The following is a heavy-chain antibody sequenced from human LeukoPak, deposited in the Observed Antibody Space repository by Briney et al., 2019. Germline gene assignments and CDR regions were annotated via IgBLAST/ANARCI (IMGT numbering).Heavy chain of an antibody. Sequence: SETLSLTCSVSGGSISSYYWSWIRQPPGKGLEWIGYIYYSGRTNYNPSLKSRVTISVDKSKNQFSLKLSSVTAADTAVYYCTRDLIKCSGGSCYFYYSDYWGQGTLVTVSS. CDR2: IYYSGRT. V-gene: IGHV4-59*12. J-gene: IGHJ4*02. D-gene: IGHD2-15*01. CDR1: GGSISSYY. CDR3: TRDLIKCSGGSCYFYYSDY.